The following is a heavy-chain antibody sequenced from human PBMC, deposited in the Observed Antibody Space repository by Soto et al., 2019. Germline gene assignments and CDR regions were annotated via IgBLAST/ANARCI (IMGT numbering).Heavy chain of an antibody. J-gene: IGHJ5*02. CDR1: GFTFSSYG. CDR2: IWYDGSNK. D-gene: IGHD4-17*01. CDR3: ASAPYGLGWFDP. Sequence: QVQLVESGGGVVQPGRSLRLSCAASGFTFSSYGMHWVRQAPGKGLEWVAVIWYDGSNKYYADSVKGRFTISRDNSKITLYLQMNSLRAEDTAVYYCASAPYGLGWFDPWGQGTLVTVSS. V-gene: IGHV3-33*01.